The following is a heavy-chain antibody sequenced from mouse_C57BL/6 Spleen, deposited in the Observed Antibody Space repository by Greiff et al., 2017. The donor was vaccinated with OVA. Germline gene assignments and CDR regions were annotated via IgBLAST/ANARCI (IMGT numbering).Heavy chain of an antibody. CDR2: INYDGSST. V-gene: IGHV5-16*01. CDR1: GFTFSDYY. CDR3: ARDLGYYGSSPYWYFDG. J-gene: IGHJ1*03. Sequence: EVQLVESEGGLVQPGSSMKLSCTASGFTFSDYYMAWVRQVPEKGLEWVANINYDGSSTYYLDSLKSRFIISRDNAKNILYLQMSSLKSEDTATYYCARDLGYYGSSPYWYFDGWGTGTTVTVSS. D-gene: IGHD1-1*01.